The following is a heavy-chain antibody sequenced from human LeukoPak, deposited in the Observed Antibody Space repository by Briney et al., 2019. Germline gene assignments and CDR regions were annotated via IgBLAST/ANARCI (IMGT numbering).Heavy chain of an antibody. V-gene: IGHV3-7*01. Sequence: PGGSLRLSCAASGFTFSTFWMSWVRQAPGRGLEWVANIKEDGSEKYYVDSTEGRFTVSRDNAKNSLYLQMDSLRAEDTAVYYCARGGTFVSDYWGQGTLVTVSS. D-gene: IGHD1-1*01. CDR1: GFTFSTFW. CDR3: ARGGTFVSDY. J-gene: IGHJ4*02. CDR2: IKEDGSEK.